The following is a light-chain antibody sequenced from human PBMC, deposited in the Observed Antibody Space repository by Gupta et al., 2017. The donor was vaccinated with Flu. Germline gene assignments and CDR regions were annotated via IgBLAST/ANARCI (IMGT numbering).Light chain of an antibody. CDR2: GNS. J-gene: IGLJ1*01. Sequence: VTISCSGGSSNIGSNNVNWYQQVPGTAPKLLIYGNSQRPSGVPDRFSGSKSGTSASLAISGLQSEDEADYYCAAWDDSLNGHYVFGTGTKVTAL. V-gene: IGLV1-44*01. CDR1: SSNIGSNN. CDR3: AAWDDSLNGHYV.